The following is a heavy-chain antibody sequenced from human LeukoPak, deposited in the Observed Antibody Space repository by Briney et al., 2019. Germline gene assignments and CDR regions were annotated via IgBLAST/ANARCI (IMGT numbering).Heavy chain of an antibody. V-gene: IGHV3-21*01. D-gene: IGHD6-19*01. CDR1: GFTFNSYS. J-gene: IGHJ5*02. Sequence: GGSLRLSCAASGFTFNSYSMNWVRQAPGQGLEWVSSISSSSSYTYYADSVKGRFTISRDNAKNSLYLQMNSLRAEDTAVYYCARDLRSGWYGETNWFDPWGQGTLVTVSS. CDR3: ARDLRSGWYGETNWFDP. CDR2: ISSSSSYT.